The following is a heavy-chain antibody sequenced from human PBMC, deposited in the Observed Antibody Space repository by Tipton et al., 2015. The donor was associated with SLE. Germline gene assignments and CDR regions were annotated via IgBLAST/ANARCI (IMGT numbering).Heavy chain of an antibody. J-gene: IGHJ4*02. Sequence: TLSLTCTVSGGSISSGGYYWSWIRQHPGKGLEWIGYIYYSGSTNYNPPLKSRVTISVDTSKNQFSLKLSSVTAADTAVYYCAGTAGGDCSGGSCLRFDYWGQGTLVTVSS. CDR3: AGTAGGDCSGGSCLRFDY. V-gene: IGHV4-61*08. CDR2: IYYSGST. D-gene: IGHD2-15*01. CDR1: GGSISSGGYY.